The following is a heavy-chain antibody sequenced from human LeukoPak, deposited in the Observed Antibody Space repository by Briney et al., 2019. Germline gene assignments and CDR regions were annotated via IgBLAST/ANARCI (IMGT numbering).Heavy chain of an antibody. V-gene: IGHV3-23*01. CDR1: GFTFGNSA. J-gene: IGHJ6*03. CDR2: ISASGHYT. CDR3: AKDGSWGDYQFYFYIDV. D-gene: IGHD3-16*01. Sequence: PGGSLRLSCAVSGFTFGNSAMSWVRQAPGKGLEWISGISASGHYTYTADSLKGRFTISRDNSKNTLYLQMNNLRAEDTALYYCAKDGSWGDYQFYFYIDVWGNGATATVSS.